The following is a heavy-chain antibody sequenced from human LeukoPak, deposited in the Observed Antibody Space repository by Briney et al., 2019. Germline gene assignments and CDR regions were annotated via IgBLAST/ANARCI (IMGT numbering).Heavy chain of an antibody. V-gene: IGHV3-30-3*01. Sequence: GGSLRLSCAASGFTFSNYAMHWVRQAPGKGLEWVAVISYDGSNKYYADSVKGRFTISRDNSKNTLYLQMNSLRAEDTAVYYCARTYDSSGYAIDYWGQGTLVTVSS. CDR1: GFTFSNYA. J-gene: IGHJ4*02. CDR3: ARTYDSSGYAIDY. CDR2: ISYDGSNK. D-gene: IGHD3-22*01.